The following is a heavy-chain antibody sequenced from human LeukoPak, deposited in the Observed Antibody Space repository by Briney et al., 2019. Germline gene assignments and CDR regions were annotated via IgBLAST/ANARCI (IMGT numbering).Heavy chain of an antibody. Sequence: SVKVSCKASGGTFSSYAISWVRQAPGQGLEWMGRIIPILGIANYAQKFQGRVTITADESTSTAYMELSSLRSEDTAVYYCVRLAADYYFDYWGQGTLVTVSS. J-gene: IGHJ4*02. CDR1: GGTFSSYA. V-gene: IGHV1-69*04. CDR2: IIPILGIA. D-gene: IGHD6-13*01. CDR3: VRLAADYYFDY.